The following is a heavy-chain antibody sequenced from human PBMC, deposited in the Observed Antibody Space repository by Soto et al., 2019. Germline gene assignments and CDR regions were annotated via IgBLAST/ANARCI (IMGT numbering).Heavy chain of an antibody. CDR3: ARDCSGGSCYSDAFDI. CDR1: GYTFTSYG. CDR2: ISAYNGNT. V-gene: IGHV1-18*01. J-gene: IGHJ3*02. D-gene: IGHD2-15*01. Sequence: QVQLVQSGAEVKKPGASVKVSCKASGYTFTSYGISWVRQAPGQGLEWMGWISAYNGNTNYAQKLQGRVTMTTDTSTSTGDMELRSLRSDDTAVDYCARDCSGGSCYSDAFDIWGQGTMVTVSS.